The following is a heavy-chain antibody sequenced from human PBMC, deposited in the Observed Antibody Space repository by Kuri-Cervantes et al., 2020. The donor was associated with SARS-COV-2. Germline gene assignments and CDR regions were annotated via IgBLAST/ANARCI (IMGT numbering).Heavy chain of an antibody. CDR2: IYTSGST. CDR1: GGSISSYY. D-gene: IGHD2-15*01. Sequence: GSLRLCCTVSGGSISSYYWSWIRQPAGKGLEWIGYIYTSGSTNYNPSLKSRVTISVDTSKNQFSLKLSSVTAADTAVYYCARDGCGGSCYGYYYMDVWGKGTTVTVSS. V-gene: IGHV4-4*09. J-gene: IGHJ6*03. CDR3: ARDGCGGSCYGYYYMDV.